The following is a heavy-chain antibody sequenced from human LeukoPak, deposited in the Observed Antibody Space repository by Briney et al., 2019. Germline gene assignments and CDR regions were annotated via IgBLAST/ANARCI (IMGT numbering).Heavy chain of an antibody. D-gene: IGHD2/OR15-2a*01. CDR3: ARGTLGLFRYYYGMDV. CDR1: GGSISSGSHY. Sequence: PSQTLSLTCTVSGGSISSGSHYWSWIRQPAGKGLEWIGRIYTSGSTNYNPSLKSRVTISVDTSKNQFSLKLSSVTAADTAVYYCARGTLGLFRYYYGMDVWGQGTTVTVSS. CDR2: IYTSGST. J-gene: IGHJ6*02. V-gene: IGHV4-61*02.